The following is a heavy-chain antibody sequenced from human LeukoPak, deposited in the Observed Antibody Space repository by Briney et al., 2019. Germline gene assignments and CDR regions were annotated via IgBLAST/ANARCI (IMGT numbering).Heavy chain of an antibody. D-gene: IGHD1-7*01. CDR1: GYTFTSYG. V-gene: IGHV1-18*01. CDR3: ARNRGKYNWNFDYYMDV. Sequence: ASVKVSCKASGYTFTSYGISWVRQAPGQGLEWMGWISAYNGNTNYAQKLQGRVTMTTDTSTSTAYMELRSLRSDGTAVYYCARNRGKYNWNFDYYMDVWGKGTTVTVSS. CDR2: ISAYNGNT. J-gene: IGHJ6*03.